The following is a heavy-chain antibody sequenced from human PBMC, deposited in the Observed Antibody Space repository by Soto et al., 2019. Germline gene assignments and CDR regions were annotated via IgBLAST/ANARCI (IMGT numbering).Heavy chain of an antibody. Sequence: PSETLSLTCAVYGGSFIGYYLSWIRQPPGKGLEWIGEINHSGSTNYSPYIKSRVTISVDTSKTQFSLKLSSVTAADTAVYYCARWNLSSSWGYYYYYGMDVWGQGTTVTVSS. CDR3: ARWNLSSSWGYYYYYGMDV. CDR1: GGSFIGYY. CDR2: INHSGST. V-gene: IGHV4-34*01. D-gene: IGHD6-13*01. J-gene: IGHJ6*02.